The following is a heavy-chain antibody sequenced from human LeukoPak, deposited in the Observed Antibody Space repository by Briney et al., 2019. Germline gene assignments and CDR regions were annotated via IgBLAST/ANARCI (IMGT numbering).Heavy chain of an antibody. D-gene: IGHD2-2*03. J-gene: IGHJ4*02. CDR3: ARDRGPAVMDY. CDR2: ISGDGGSI. Sequence: GGSLRLSCAASGFTFDDYAIYWVRQGPGKGLEWVSLISGDGGSIYYADSVKGRFTISRDNAKNTLYLQMNSLRAEDTAVYYCARDRGPAVMDYWGQGTLVTVSS. CDR1: GFTFDDYA. V-gene: IGHV3-43*02.